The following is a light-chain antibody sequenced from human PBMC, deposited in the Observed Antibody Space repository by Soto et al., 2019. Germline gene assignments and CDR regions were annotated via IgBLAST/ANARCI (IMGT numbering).Light chain of an antibody. J-gene: IGLJ2*01. V-gene: IGLV1-44*01. CDR1: SSNIGSNI. CDR3: AAWDDSLNGVV. Sequence: QSVLTQPPSASGTPGQRVTISCPGSSSNIGSNIVNWYQQLPGTAPKLLIYSNNQRPSGVPDRFSGSKSGTSASLAISGLQSEDEADYYCAAWDDSLNGVVFGGGTKLTVL. CDR2: SNN.